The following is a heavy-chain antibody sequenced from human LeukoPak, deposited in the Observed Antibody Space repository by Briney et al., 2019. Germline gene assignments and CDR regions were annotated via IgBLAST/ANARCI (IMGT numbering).Heavy chain of an antibody. CDR3: ARQESELTTPANRYFDT. V-gene: IGHV5-51*01. Sequence: GESLKISCQGSGYSFTGYWIGWVRQLPGKGLEWMGIIYPGDSDTRYRPSFQGQVTISADNSINTAYLQWSSLKASDTAMYYCARQESELTTPANRYFDTWGQGTLVTVSS. CDR2: IYPGDSDT. J-gene: IGHJ4*02. CDR1: GYSFTGYW. D-gene: IGHD1-1*01.